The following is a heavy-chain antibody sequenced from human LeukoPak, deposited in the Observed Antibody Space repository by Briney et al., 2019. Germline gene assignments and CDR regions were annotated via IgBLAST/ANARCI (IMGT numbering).Heavy chain of an antibody. CDR3: AKDRTVGASYWYFDL. D-gene: IGHD1-26*01. V-gene: IGHV3-74*01. CDR1: GLSFSAYK. J-gene: IGHJ2*01. CDR2: ISTDGYTT. Sequence: GGSLRLSCAASGLSFSAYKMHRVRQAPRKGLVWVSRISTDGYTTDYADFVQGRFTASRDNTKNTWSLEMNSLRAEDTAIYYCAKDRTVGASYWYFDLWGRGTLVTVSS.